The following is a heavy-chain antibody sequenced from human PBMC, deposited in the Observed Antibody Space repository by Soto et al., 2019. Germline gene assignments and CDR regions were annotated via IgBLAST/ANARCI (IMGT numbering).Heavy chain of an antibody. Sequence: PTLSLPGAITGDSVSSTRAGWSWVRQSPSRGLEWLGRTYYRSKWYYEYAVSVRGRITINPDTSKNQYSLQLNSVTPEDTAVYFSARGEQYSGRIFDYWGQGTLVTVSS. CDR1: GDSVSSTRAG. D-gene: IGHD1-26*01. J-gene: IGHJ4*01. V-gene: IGHV6-1*01. CDR2: TYYRSKWYY. CDR3: ARGEQYSGRIFDY.